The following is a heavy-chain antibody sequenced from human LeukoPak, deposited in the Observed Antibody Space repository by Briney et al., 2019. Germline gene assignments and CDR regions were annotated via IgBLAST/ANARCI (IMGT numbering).Heavy chain of an antibody. Sequence: SETLSLTCTVSGGSISSYYWSWIRQPAGKGLEWIGRIYTSGSTNYNPSLKSRVTISVDTSRNQFFLKLSSVTSADTAVYYCARISSSNWYNERGAFDVWGQGTMVTVSS. J-gene: IGHJ3*01. CDR3: ARISSSNWYNERGAFDV. CDR2: IYTSGST. CDR1: GGSISSYY. V-gene: IGHV4-4*07. D-gene: IGHD6-13*01.